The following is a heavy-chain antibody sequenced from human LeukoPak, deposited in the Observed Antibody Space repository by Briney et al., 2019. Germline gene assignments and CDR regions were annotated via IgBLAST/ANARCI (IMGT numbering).Heavy chain of an antibody. CDR2: IGTAGDT. Sequence: GGSLRLSCAASGFTFSSYDMHWVRQATGKGLEWVSAIGTAGDTYYPGSVKGRFTISRENAKNSLYLQMNSLRAGDTAVYYCARLPLEWFVDYYYMDVWGKGTTVTVSS. CDR3: ARLPLEWFVDYYYMDV. J-gene: IGHJ6*03. V-gene: IGHV3-13*01. D-gene: IGHD3-3*01. CDR1: GFTFSSYD.